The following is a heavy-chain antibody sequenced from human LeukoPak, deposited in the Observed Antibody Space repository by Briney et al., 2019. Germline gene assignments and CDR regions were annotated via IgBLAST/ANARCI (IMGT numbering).Heavy chain of an antibody. CDR1: GYTFTGYY. J-gene: IGHJ4*02. Sequence: ASVKVSCKASGYTFTGYYMHWVRQAPGQGLEWMGWINPNSGGTNYAQKFQGRVTMTRDTSISTAYMELSRLRSDDTAVYCCARASSGWYSYFDYWGQGTLVTVSS. V-gene: IGHV1-2*02. CDR2: INPNSGGT. D-gene: IGHD6-19*01. CDR3: ARASSGWYSYFDY.